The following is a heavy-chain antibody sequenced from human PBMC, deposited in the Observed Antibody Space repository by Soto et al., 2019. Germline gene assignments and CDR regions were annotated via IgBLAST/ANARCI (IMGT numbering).Heavy chain of an antibody. V-gene: IGHV4-59*01. D-gene: IGHD2-8*02. CDR1: GGSISNYY. CDR3: ARDKITGLFDY. Sequence: SETLSLTCTVSGGSISNYYWSWIRQPPGKGLEWIGYIYYSGSTNYNPSLKSRVTISVDTSKNQFSLKLSSVTAADTAVYYCARDKITGLFDYWGQGTLVTVSS. J-gene: IGHJ4*02. CDR2: IYYSGST.